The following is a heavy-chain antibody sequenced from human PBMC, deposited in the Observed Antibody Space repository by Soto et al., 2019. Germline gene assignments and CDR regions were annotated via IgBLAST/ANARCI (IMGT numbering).Heavy chain of an antibody. Sequence: TLSLTCTVSGGSVSSGGCNYWSWIRQHPGKGLEWIGYIYYSGSTYYTPSLKSRVTISLDTSKNQFSLKLSSVTAADTAVYFCARAPNSWYVYFADWGQGTLVTVSS. CDR3: ARAPNSWYVYFAD. CDR1: GGSVSSGGCNY. V-gene: IGHV4-31*03. D-gene: IGHD6-13*01. CDR2: IYYSGST. J-gene: IGHJ4*02.